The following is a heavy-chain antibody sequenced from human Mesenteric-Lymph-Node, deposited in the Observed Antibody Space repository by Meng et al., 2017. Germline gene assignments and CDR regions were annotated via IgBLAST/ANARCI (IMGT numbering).Heavy chain of an antibody. D-gene: IGHD1-26*01. V-gene: IGHV1-46*01. CDR1: GGTFSSYA. CDR3: ARDVWELPLNYYYGMDV. J-gene: IGHJ6*02. CDR2: INPSGGST. Sequence: ASVKVSCKASGGTFSSYAISWVRQAPGQGLEWMGIINPSGGSTSYAQKFQGRVTMTRDTSTSTVYMELISLRSEDTAVYYCARDVWELPLNYYYGMDVWGQGTTVTVSS.